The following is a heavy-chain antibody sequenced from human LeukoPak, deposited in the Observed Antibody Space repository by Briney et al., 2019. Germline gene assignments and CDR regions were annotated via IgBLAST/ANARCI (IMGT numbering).Heavy chain of an antibody. CDR3: ARFSSGWFRSSYFNY. J-gene: IGHJ4*02. CDR1: GFTFSSYS. Sequence: AGGSLRLSCAASGFTFSSYSMNWVRQAPGKGLEWVSSISSSSSYIYYADSVKGRFTISRDNAKNSLYLQMNSLRAEDTAVYYCARFSSGWFRSSYFNYWGQGTLVTVS. D-gene: IGHD6-19*01. V-gene: IGHV3-21*01. CDR2: ISSSSSYI.